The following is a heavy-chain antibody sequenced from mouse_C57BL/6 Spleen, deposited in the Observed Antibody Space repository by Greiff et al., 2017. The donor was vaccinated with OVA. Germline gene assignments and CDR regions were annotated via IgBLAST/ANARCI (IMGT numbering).Heavy chain of an antibody. J-gene: IGHJ2*01. CDR2: VYPGGGDT. D-gene: IGHD3-3*01. V-gene: IGHV1-82*01. CDR3: ARTGRGYFDY. Sequence: QVQLKQSGPELVKPGASVKISCKASGHAFRSSWMNWGKQRPGKGLEWVGRVYPGGGDTNYNGKFKGKATLTADKSSSTAYMQLSSLTSEDSAVYFCARTGRGYFDYWGQGTTLTVSS. CDR1: GHAFRSSW.